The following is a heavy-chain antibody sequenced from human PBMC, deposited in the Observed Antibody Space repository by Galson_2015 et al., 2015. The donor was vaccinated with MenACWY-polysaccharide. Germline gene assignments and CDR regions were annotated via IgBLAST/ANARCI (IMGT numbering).Heavy chain of an antibody. D-gene: IGHD3-22*01. CDR1: GLTFGINS. J-gene: IGHJ4*02. Sequence: SLRLSCAASGLTFGINSINWVRQAPGKGLEWISYISGSGGTIYYADSVKGRFTISRDNAKNTLYLQMNTLRAEDTAIYYCAREGWMGEKNSFSYDSSAFDWGQGTLVTVSS. V-gene: IGHV3-48*01. CDR2: ISGSGGTI. CDR3: AREGWMGEKNSFSYDSSAFD.